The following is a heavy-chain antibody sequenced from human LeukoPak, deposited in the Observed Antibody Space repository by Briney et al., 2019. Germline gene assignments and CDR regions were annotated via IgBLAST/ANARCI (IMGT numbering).Heavy chain of an antibody. CDR1: GGSISSGGYY. V-gene: IGHV4-31*03. D-gene: IGHD6-13*01. J-gene: IGHJ4*02. CDR2: IYYSGST. CDR3: ARVKGTAAGVPDY. Sequence: PSETLSLTCTVSGGSISSGGYYWSWIRQHPGKGLEWIGYIYYSGSTYYNPSLKSRVTISVDTSKNQFSLKLNSVTAADTAVYYCARVKGTAAGVPDYWGQGTLVTASS.